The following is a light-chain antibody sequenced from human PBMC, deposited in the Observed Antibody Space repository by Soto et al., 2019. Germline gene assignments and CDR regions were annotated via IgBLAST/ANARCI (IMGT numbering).Light chain of an antibody. V-gene: IGLV2-11*01. CDR3: SSYAAGYSFYV. J-gene: IGLJ1*01. Sequence: QSALTQPRSVSGSPGQSVTISCTGTSSDVGGYNYVSWYQQHPGKAPKLMIYDVSKRPSGVPDRFSGSKSGNTASLTISGFQSEDEANYYGSSYAAGYSFYVFGTGPKVTVL. CDR2: DVS. CDR1: SSDVGGYNY.